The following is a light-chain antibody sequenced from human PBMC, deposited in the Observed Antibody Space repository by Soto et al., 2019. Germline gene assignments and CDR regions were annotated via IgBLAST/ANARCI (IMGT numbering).Light chain of an antibody. V-gene: IGLV2-14*01. CDR1: SNDIGAYNY. CDR2: GVR. J-gene: IGLJ1*01. Sequence: QSVLTQPTSVSGSPGQSITISCPGNSNDIGAYNYVSWYQQHPGKAPRLLIHGVRNRPSGISSRFSASKSGLTASLTISGLQAEDEADYYCSLYISGSTYVFGTGTKVTVL. CDR3: SLYISGSTYV.